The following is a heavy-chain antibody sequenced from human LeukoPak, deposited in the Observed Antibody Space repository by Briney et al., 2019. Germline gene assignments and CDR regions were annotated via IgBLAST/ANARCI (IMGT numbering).Heavy chain of an antibody. V-gene: IGHV1-8*02. J-gene: IGHJ4*02. CDR2: MNPNSGNT. CDR3: ARAPVVWGDISKYYIDY. Sequence: ASVKVSCKASGYTFTNFDINWVRQATGQGLEWMGWMNPNSGNTGYAQNFQGRVTMSRNTSIGTAYMELRSLRSEDTALYYCARAPVVWGDISKYYIDYWGQGTLVAVSS. D-gene: IGHD3-10*01. CDR1: GYTFTNFD.